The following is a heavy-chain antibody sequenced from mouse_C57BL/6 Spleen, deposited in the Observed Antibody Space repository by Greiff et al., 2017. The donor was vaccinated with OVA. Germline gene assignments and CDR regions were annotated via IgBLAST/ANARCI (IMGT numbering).Heavy chain of an antibody. Sequence: SGPELVKPGASVKIPCKASGYTFTDYNMDWVKQSHGKSLEWIGDINPNNGGTIYNQKFKGKATLTVDKSSSTAYMELRSLTSEDTAVYYCARPFYYGNYDDWYFDVWGTGTTVTVSS. CDR2: INPNNGGT. V-gene: IGHV1-18*01. CDR3: ARPFYYGNYDDWYFDV. CDR1: GYTFTDYN. D-gene: IGHD2-1*01. J-gene: IGHJ1*03.